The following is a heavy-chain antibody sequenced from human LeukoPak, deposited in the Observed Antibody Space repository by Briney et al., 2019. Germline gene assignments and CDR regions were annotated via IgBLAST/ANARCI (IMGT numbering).Heavy chain of an antibody. CDR1: GFTFSGYW. D-gene: IGHD2-15*01. J-gene: IGHJ5*02. CDR2: IKSDGGMT. V-gene: IGHV3-74*01. CDR3: ASQVVGAAFDP. Sequence: PGGSLTLSCVASGFTFSGYWMHWLRQPPGKGLVWVSRIKSDGGMTNYAYSVKGRFTISRDNAKNTLYLQMNSLRAEDTAVYYCASQVVGAAFDPWGQGNLVTVSS.